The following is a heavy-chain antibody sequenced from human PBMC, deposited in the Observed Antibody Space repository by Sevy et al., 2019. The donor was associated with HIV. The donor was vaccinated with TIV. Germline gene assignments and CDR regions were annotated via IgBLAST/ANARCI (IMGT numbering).Heavy chain of an antibody. D-gene: IGHD2-15*01. CDR1: GFSVSSNY. V-gene: IGHV3-53*01. CDR3: AREDIVLGEDNYYGIDV. J-gene: IGHJ6*02. Sequence: GGSLRLSCAASGFSVSSNYMSWVRQAPGKGPKWVSVIHSGGKISYADSVQGRFTISRDNSKNTLYLQMNSLRAEDTAVYYCAREDIVLGEDNYYGIDVWGQRTTVTVSS. CDR2: IHSGGKI.